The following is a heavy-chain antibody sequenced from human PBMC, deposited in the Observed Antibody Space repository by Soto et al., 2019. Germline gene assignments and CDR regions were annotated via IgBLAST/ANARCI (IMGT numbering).Heavy chain of an antibody. D-gene: IGHD6-6*01. CDR2: IWYDGSNK. Sequence: QVQLVESGGGVVQPGRSLRLSCAASGFTFSSYGMHWVRQAPGKGLEWVAVIWYDGSNKYYADSVKGRFTISRDNSKNALYLKMNSLRGEDTAVYYCARDLRKPIAARTSRGGMDVWGQGTTVTVSS. V-gene: IGHV3-33*01. CDR3: ARDLRKPIAARTSRGGMDV. J-gene: IGHJ6*02. CDR1: GFTFSSYG.